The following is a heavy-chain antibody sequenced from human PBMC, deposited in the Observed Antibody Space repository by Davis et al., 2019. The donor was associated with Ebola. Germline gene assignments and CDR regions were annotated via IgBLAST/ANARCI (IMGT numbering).Heavy chain of an antibody. CDR1: GYALTQLS. CDR3: ARDIGYSFGSGSYSKYDY. Sequence: AASVKVSCKVSGYALTQLSMHWVRQAPGKGLEWMGGFDPEEGAIVYAQKFQDRVTITEDTSTETAYMELSSLRSEDTAVYYCARDIGYSFGSGSYSKYDYWGQGTLVTVSS. V-gene: IGHV1-24*01. J-gene: IGHJ4*02. CDR2: FDPEEGAI. D-gene: IGHD3-10*01.